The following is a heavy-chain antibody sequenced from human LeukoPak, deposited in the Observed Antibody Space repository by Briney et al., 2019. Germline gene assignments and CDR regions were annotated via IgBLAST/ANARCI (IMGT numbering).Heavy chain of an antibody. CDR2: ICGSSDNT. J-gene: IGHJ4*02. D-gene: IGHD2-15*01. CDR1: GFTFSRFA. V-gene: IGHV3-23*01. Sequence: GGSLRLSCAASGFTFSRFAMSWVRQAPGKGLEWVSTICGSSDNTYNADSVKGRFTISRDNSKNTLYLQMNSLRDEDTAIYYCAKGFRSDGTCHSSVDYWGQGTLVTVSS. CDR3: AKGFRSDGTCHSSVDY.